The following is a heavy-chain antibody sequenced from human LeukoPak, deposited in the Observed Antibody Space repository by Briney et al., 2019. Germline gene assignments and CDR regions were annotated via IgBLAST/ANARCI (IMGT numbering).Heavy chain of an antibody. Sequence: GASVKVSCKASGYTFTGYYMHWVRQAPGQGLEWMGWINPNSGGTNYAQKFQGRVTMARDTSISTAYMELSRLTSDDTAVYYCAREGGVAVDGFDSWGQGTLVTVSA. CDR2: INPNSGGT. CDR1: GYTFTGYY. D-gene: IGHD2-8*01. J-gene: IGHJ4*02. CDR3: AREGGVAVDGFDS. V-gene: IGHV1-2*02.